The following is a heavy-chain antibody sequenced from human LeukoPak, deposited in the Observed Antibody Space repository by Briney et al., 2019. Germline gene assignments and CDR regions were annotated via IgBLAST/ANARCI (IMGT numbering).Heavy chain of an antibody. Sequence: GGSLRLSCAASGFTFSSYAMSWVRQAPGKGLEWVSAISGSGGSTYYADSVKGRFTISRDNSKNTLYLQMNSLRAEDTAVYYCAKDFTGGITMVRGVPYYYYYGMDVWGQGTTVTVSS. CDR2: ISGSGGST. V-gene: IGHV3-23*01. CDR1: GFTFSSYA. CDR3: AKDFTGGITMVRGVPYYYYYGMDV. J-gene: IGHJ6*02. D-gene: IGHD3-10*01.